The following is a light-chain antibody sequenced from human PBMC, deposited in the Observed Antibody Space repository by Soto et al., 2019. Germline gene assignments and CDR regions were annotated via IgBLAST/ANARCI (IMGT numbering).Light chain of an antibody. CDR3: CSYAGSHTYV. CDR1: SSDDGSYIS. J-gene: IGLJ1*01. CDR2: DVS. V-gene: IGLV2-11*01. Sequence: QSALTQPRSVSGSPGQSVTISCTGTSSDDGSYISVSWYQQHPGKAPKLMIYDVSKRPSGVPDRFSGSKSDNTASLTISGLQAEDEADYYCCSYAGSHTYVFGTGTKLTVL.